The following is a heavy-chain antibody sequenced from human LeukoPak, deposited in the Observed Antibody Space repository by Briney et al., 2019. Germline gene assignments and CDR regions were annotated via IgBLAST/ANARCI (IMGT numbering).Heavy chain of an antibody. V-gene: IGHV5-51*01. CDR3: ARLNVGHDRSGRPFDY. Sequence: GESLKISCKGSEYSFTSYWIGWVRQIPGKGLEWMGIIYPGDSDTRYSPSFQGQVTVSAAKSISTAYLQWSSLKASDTAMYYCARLNVGHDRSGRPFDYWGQGTLVTVSS. J-gene: IGHJ4*02. D-gene: IGHD3-22*01. CDR1: EYSFTSYW. CDR2: IYPGDSDT.